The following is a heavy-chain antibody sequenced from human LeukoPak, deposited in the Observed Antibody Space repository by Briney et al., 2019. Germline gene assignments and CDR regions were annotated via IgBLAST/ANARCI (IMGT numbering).Heavy chain of an antibody. Sequence: GGSLRLSCAASGFTFSNYWMHWVRQVPGKGLVWVSRINPGGSSTTYADSVRGRFTISGDNAKNTLYLQMDSLRAEDTGVYYCARSNQADDYWGQGTLVTVSS. J-gene: IGHJ4*02. D-gene: IGHD1-14*01. V-gene: IGHV3-74*01. CDR3: ARSNQADDY. CDR1: GFTFSNYW. CDR2: INPGGSST.